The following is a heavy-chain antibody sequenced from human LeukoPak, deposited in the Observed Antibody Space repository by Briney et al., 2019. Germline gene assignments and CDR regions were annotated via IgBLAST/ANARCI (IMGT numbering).Heavy chain of an antibody. CDR2: ISGSGGST. D-gene: IGHD3-22*01. CDR1: GFTFSSNA. J-gene: IGHJ4*02. V-gene: IGHV3-23*01. CDR3: AKALPMIVVVVPRVGFDY. Sequence: PGGSLRLSCAASGFTFSSNAMSWVRKAPGKGLEWVSAISGSGGSTYYADSVKGRFTISRDNSKNTLYLQMNSLRAQDTAVYYCAKALPMIVVVVPRVGFDYWGQGTLVTVAS.